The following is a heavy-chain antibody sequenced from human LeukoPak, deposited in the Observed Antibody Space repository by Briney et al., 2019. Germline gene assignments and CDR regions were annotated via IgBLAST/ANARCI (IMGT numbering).Heavy chain of an antibody. Sequence: TGGSLRLSCVASRFTFSNYAMNWVRQAPGKGLEWVSTISGSGSSTYYADSVKGRFTISRDNSKNTLYLQMNSLRAEDTAIYYCAKRDSSNMAYFDPWGQGTLVTVSS. D-gene: IGHD6-13*01. J-gene: IGHJ5*02. CDR1: RFTFSNYA. CDR3: AKRDSSNMAYFDP. CDR2: ISGSGSST. V-gene: IGHV3-23*01.